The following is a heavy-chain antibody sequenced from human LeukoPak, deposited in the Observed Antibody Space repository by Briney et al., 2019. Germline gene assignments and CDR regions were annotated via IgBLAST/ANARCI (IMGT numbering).Heavy chain of an antibody. J-gene: IGHJ6*02. CDR2: ISSSADNT. CDR3: AKDVRVGGGGMDV. Sequence: GGSLRLSCAASGFTFSNYAMSWVRQAPGKGLEWVSSISSSADNTYHADSVKGRFTISRDNSKNTLSLQMNSLRAEDTAVYYCAKDVRVGGGGMDVWGQGTPVTVSS. CDR1: GFTFSNYA. V-gene: IGHV3-23*01. D-gene: IGHD1-26*01.